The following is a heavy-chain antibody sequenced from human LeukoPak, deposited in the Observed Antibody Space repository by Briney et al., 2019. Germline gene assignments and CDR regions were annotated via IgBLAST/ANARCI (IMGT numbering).Heavy chain of an antibody. CDR1: GYSISSGYY. CDR2: IYHSGST. Sequence: PSETLSLTCTVSGYSISSGYYWGWIRQPPGKGLEWIGSIYHSGSTYYNPSLKSRVTISVDTSKNQFSLKLSSVTAADTAVYYCATTEGDAFDIWGQGTMVTVSS. J-gene: IGHJ3*02. V-gene: IGHV4-38-2*02. CDR3: ATTEGDAFDI.